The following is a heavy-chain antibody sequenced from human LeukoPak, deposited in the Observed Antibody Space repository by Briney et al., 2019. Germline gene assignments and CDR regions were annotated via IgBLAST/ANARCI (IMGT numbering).Heavy chain of an antibody. CDR2: IYYNRST. J-gene: IGHJ5*02. CDR1: GGSISSKY. CDR3: VRGPYGSGISNWFDP. D-gene: IGHD3-10*01. Sequence: PSETLSLTCTVSGGSISSKYWSWIRQPPGKGLEWIGYIYYNRSTNYNPSLKSRVTISVDTSKNQFSLRLTSVSAADTAVYYCVRGPYGSGISNWFDPWGQGTQVIVSS. V-gene: IGHV4-59*01.